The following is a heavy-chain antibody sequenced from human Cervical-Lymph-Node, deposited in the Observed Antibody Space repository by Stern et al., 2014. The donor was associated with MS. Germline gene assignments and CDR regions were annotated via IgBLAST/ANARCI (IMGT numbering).Heavy chain of an antibody. CDR3: ARTNWGHWFDP. CDR2: ISCYNGNT. D-gene: IGHD7-27*01. J-gene: IGHJ5*02. V-gene: IGHV1-18*01. CDR1: GYAFMNYG. Sequence: VQLEESGSEVKKPGASVKVSCKASGYAFMNYGIAWVRQAPGQGLEWMGWISCYNGNTNYAQSVQGRVTLTTDTSTTTAFMELRSLRSADTAVYYCARTNWGHWFDPWGQGTLVTVSS.